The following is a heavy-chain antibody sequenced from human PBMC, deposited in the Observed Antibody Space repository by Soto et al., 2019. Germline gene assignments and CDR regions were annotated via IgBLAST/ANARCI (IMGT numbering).Heavy chain of an antibody. D-gene: IGHD6-19*01. Sequence: QVQLVESGGGVVQPGKSLRLSCAASGFTFSSYGTHWVRQAPGKGLEWVAVIWYDGSNKYYADSVKGRFTISRDNSKNTLYLQMNSLRAEDTAVYYCARDLGGGQWLANWFDPWGQGTLVTVSS. CDR2: IWYDGSNK. CDR3: ARDLGGGQWLANWFDP. CDR1: GFTFSSYG. J-gene: IGHJ5*02. V-gene: IGHV3-33*01.